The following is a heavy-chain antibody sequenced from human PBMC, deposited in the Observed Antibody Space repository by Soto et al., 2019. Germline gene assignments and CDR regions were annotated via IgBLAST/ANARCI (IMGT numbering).Heavy chain of an antibody. CDR2: VYHTGST. CDR1: RYSISSGHY. J-gene: IGHJ4*01. Sequence: SETLSLTCAVSRYSISSGHYWGCVRQPPGKGLEWIGTVYHTGSTYYNPSLKSRVTISIDTSKNQFSLKLTSVTAADTAVYYCARGPYRNPFDSSGPGTLGTVSS. V-gene: IGHV4-38-2*01. CDR3: ARGPYRNPFDS. D-gene: IGHD4-4*01.